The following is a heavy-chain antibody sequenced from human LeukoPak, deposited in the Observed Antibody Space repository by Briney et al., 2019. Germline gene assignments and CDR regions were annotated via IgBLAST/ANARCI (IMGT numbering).Heavy chain of an antibody. CDR2: IKSKTGGGKT. CDR3: SMVCPCHGLGTTSPDS. D-gene: IGHD3-10*01. CDR1: GFPFSNAW. V-gene: IGHV3-15*01. J-gene: IGHJ4*02. Sequence: GGSLRLSCAASGFPFSNAWMSWVRQAPGKGLEWVGRIKSKTGGGKTDYAEPVQGRFSISRDDSENTLYLQMNGLHTEDTAVYYCSMVCPCHGLGTTSPDSWGQGTLVVVSS.